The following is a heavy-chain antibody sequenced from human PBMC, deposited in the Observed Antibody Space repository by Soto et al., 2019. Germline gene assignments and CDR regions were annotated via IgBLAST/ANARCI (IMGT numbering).Heavy chain of an antibody. CDR3: ARIAAAGLYYYYYYGMDV. D-gene: IGHD6-13*01. CDR2: IYHSGST. Sequence: SETLSLTCAVSGGSISSSNWWSWVRQPPGKGLEWIGEIYHSGSTNYNSSLKSRVTISVDKSKNQFSLNLSSVTAADTAVYHCARIAAAGLYYYYYYGMDVWGQGTTVTVSS. J-gene: IGHJ6*02. V-gene: IGHV4-4*02. CDR1: GGSISSSNW.